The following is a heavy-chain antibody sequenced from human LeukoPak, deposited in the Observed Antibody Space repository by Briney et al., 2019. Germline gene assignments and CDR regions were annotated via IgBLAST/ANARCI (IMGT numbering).Heavy chain of an antibody. CDR2: ISSSSSTI. D-gene: IGHD6-19*01. V-gene: IGHV3-48*01. J-gene: IGHJ3*02. CDR3: ARPLLDCSSGRCYINYAFGM. Sequence: GGSLRLSCAASGFTFSSYSMNWVRQAPGKGLEWVSYISSSSSTIYYADSVKGRFTISRDNAKNSLYLQMNSLRAEDTAVYYCARPLLDCSSGRCYINYAFGMWGQGTMVTVSS. CDR1: GFTFSSYS.